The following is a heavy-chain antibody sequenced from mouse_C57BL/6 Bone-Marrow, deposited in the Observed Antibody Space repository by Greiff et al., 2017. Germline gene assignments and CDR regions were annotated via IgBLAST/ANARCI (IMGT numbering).Heavy chain of an antibody. CDR3: ARQRGCYSNYFDY. CDR1: GFTFSSYG. CDR2: ISSGGSYT. V-gene: IGHV5-6*01. Sequence: ESGGDLVKPGGSLKLSCAASGFTFSSYGMSWVRQTPDKRLEWVATISSGGSYTYYPDSVKGRFTISRDNAKNTLYLQMSSRKSEDTAMYYCARQRGCYSNYFDYWGQGTTLTVSS. D-gene: IGHD2-5*01. J-gene: IGHJ2*01.